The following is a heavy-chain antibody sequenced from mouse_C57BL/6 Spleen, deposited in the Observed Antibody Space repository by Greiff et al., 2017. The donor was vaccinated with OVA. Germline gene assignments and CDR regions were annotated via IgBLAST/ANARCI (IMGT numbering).Heavy chain of an antibody. V-gene: IGHV5-12*01. Sequence: EVQGVESGGGLVQPGGSLKLSCAASGFTFSDYYMYWVRQTPEKRLEWVAYISNGGGSTYYPDTVKGRFTISRDNAKNTLYLQMSRLKSEDTAMYYCARHVYDGSRWAMDDGGQGTSVTVSS. J-gene: IGHJ4*01. CDR1: GFTFSDYY. D-gene: IGHD2-3*01. CDR2: ISNGGGST. CDR3: ARHVYDGSRWAMDD.